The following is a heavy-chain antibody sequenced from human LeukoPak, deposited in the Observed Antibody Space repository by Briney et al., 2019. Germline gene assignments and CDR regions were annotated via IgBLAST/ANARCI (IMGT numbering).Heavy chain of an antibody. V-gene: IGHV3-33*01. CDR3: ARVEDDYGGNSWIDY. D-gene: IGHD4-23*01. CDR1: GFTFSSYG. J-gene: IGHJ4*02. CDR2: IWYDGSNK. Sequence: GGSLRLSCAASGFTFSSYGMHWVRQAPSKGLEWVAVIWYDGSNKYYADSVKGRFTISRDNSKNTLYLQMNSLRAEDTAVYYCARVEDDYGGNSWIDYWGQGTLVTVSS.